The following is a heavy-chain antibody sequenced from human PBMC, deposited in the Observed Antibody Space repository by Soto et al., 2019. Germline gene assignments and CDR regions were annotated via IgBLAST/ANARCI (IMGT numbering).Heavy chain of an antibody. D-gene: IGHD3-9*01. CDR3: ARDFMGPKILTGYLPSFPITPSDY. V-gene: IGHV1-69*04. CDR2: IIPILGIA. J-gene: IGHJ4*02. Sequence: GASVKISCKASGGTFSSYTISWVRQASGQGLEWMGRIIPILGIANYAKKFQGRVTITADKSTSTAYMELSSLRAEDTAVYYCARDFMGPKILTGYLPSFPITPSDYWGQGTLVTVSS. CDR1: GGTFSSYT.